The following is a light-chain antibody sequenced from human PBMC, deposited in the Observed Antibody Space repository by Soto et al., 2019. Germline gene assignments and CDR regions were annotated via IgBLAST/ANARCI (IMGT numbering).Light chain of an antibody. V-gene: IGLV2-14*01. Sequence: QSALTQPASVSGSPGQSITISCTGTSSDVGGYNFVSWYQQHPGKAPKLMIYDVSNRPSGVSNRFSGSKSGNTASLNISGLQDEDEADYYCRSYTSSTNVVFGGGTKLTVL. CDR1: SSDVGGYNF. J-gene: IGLJ2*01. CDR3: RSYTSSTNVV. CDR2: DVS.